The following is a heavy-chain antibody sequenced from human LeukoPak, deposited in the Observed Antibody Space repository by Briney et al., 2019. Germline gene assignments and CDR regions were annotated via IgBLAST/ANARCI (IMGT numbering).Heavy chain of an antibody. J-gene: IGHJ6*02. CDR2: ISSSSSTI. CDR1: GFTFSSYS. Sequence: QPGGSLRLSCAASGFTFSSYSMNWVRQAPGKGLEWVSYISSSSSTIYYADSVKGRFTISRDNAKNSLYLQMNSLRAEDTAVYYCARDGFGYSSSYYYGMDVWGQGTTVTVSS. CDR3: ARDGFGYSSSYYYGMDV. D-gene: IGHD5-18*01. V-gene: IGHV3-48*04.